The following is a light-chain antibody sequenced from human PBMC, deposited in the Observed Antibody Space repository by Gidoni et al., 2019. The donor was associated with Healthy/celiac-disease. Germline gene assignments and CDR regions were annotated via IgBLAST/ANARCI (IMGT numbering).Light chain of an antibody. CDR2: EVS. J-gene: IGLJ1*01. CDR3: SSYTSSSTRV. Sequence: QSALTQPASVSGSPGQSITISCTGPSSDVGGYNYVSWYQQHPGKAPKLMIYEVSKRPSGVSNRCSGSKSGNTASLTISGLQAEDEADYYCSSYTSSSTRVFGTGTKVTVL. V-gene: IGLV2-14*01. CDR1: SSDVGGYNY.